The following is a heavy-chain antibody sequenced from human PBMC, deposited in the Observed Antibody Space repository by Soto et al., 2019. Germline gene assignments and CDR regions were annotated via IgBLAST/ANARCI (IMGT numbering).Heavy chain of an antibody. D-gene: IGHD6-6*01. CDR2: INHSGST. CDR1: GGSFSGYY. CDR3: AGLPWSIAARPGVHYYYYYMDV. J-gene: IGHJ6*03. V-gene: IGHV4-34*01. Sequence: SETLSLTCAVYGGSFSGYYWSWIRQPPGKGLEWIGEINHSGSTNYNPSLKSRVTISVDTSKNQFSLKLSSVTAADTAVYYCAGLPWSIAARPGVHYYYYYMDVWGKGTTVTVSS.